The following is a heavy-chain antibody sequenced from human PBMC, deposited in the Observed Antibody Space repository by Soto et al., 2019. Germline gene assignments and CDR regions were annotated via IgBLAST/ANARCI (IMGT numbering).Heavy chain of an antibody. CDR2: ISGSGGST. D-gene: IGHD3-22*01. V-gene: IGHV3-23*01. CDR3: AKDPRGGYYSDY. J-gene: IGHJ4*02. Sequence: LRLSCAASGFTFSSYAMSWVRQAPGKGLEWVSAISGSGGSTYYADSVKGRFTISRDNSKNTLYLQMNSLRAEDTAVYYCAKDPRGGYYSDYWGQGTLVTVSS. CDR1: GFTFSSYA.